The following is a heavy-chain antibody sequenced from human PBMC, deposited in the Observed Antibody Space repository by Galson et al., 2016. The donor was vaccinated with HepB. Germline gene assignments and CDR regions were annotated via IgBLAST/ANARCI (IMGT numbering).Heavy chain of an antibody. CDR3: AVDTHTWVRFDY. CDR1: VGSISSYY. Sequence: ETLSLTCTVSVGSISSYYWSWTRQPPGKGLEWIGNTQNSGTTNYNPSLKSRVTIPMDTSKSQFSLKLTSVTAADTALYFCAVDTHTWVRFDYWGRGTLVTVSS. CDR2: TQNSGTT. D-gene: IGHD5-18*01. V-gene: IGHV4-59*01. J-gene: IGHJ4*02.